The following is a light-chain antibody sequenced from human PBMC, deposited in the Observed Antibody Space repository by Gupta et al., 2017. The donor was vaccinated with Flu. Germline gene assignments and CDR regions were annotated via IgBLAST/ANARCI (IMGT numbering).Light chain of an antibody. CDR3: MQDLQTTT. J-gene: IGKJ1*01. V-gene: IGKV2-28*01. CDR1: QSLLHSNGYNY. CDR2: LGS. Sequence: DIVMTQSPLSLPVTPGEPASISCRSSQSLLHSNGYNYLDWYLQKPGQSPQLLIYLGSNRASGVPDRFSGSGSGTDFTLKSSTVEAEDVGIYYCMQDLQTTTFGQGTKVEIK.